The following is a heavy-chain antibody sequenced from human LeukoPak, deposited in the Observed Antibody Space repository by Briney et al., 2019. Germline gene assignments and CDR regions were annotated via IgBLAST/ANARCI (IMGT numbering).Heavy chain of an antibody. J-gene: IGHJ4*02. CDR3: ARPIAAAADDY. CDR1: GFTCSSYS. CDR2: ISSSSSYI. Sequence: GGSLRLSCAASGFTCSSYSMNWVRQAPGKELEWVSSISSSSSYIYYADSVKGRFTISRDNAKNSLYLQMNSLRAEDTAVYYCARPIAAAADDYWGQGTLVTVSS. V-gene: IGHV3-21*01. D-gene: IGHD6-13*01.